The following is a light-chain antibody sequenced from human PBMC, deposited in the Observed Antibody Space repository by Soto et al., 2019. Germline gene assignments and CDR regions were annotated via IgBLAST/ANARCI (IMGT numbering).Light chain of an antibody. CDR1: QSVRSSY. Sequence: EIVLTQSPGTLSLSPGERAALSCRASQSVRSSYLAWYQQKPGQAPKVLIYRASSRATGIPDRFSGSGSGTDFTLTISRLEPEDFAVYYCQQYGSSPLTFGGGTKVDIK. CDR3: QQYGSSPLT. CDR2: RAS. V-gene: IGKV3-20*01. J-gene: IGKJ4*01.